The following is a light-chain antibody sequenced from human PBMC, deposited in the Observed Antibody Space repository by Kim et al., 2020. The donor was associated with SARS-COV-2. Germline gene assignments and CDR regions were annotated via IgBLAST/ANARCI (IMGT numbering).Light chain of an antibody. CDR2: GKN. Sequence: SSELTQDPAVSVALGQTVRITCQGDSLRSYYASWYQQKPGQAPILVIYGKNTRPSGTPDRFSGSRSGNTASLTITGAQAEDEADYYCNSRDSSGYHWLFG. CDR3: NSRDSSGYHWL. CDR1: SLRSYY. J-gene: IGLJ3*02. V-gene: IGLV3-19*01.